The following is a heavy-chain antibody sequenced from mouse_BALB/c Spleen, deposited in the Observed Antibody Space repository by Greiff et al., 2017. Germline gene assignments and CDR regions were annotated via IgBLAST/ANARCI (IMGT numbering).Heavy chain of an antibody. CDR2: INPSTGYT. CDR3: ARQLWSY. J-gene: IGHJ2*01. CDR1: GYTFTSYW. D-gene: IGHD1-1*02. V-gene: IGHV1-7*01. Sequence: VKLVESGAELAKPGASVKMSCKASGYTFTSYWMHWVKQRPGQGLEWIGYINPSTGYTEYNQKFKDKATLTADKSSSTAYMQLSSLTSEDSAVYYCARQLWSYWGQGTTLTVSS.